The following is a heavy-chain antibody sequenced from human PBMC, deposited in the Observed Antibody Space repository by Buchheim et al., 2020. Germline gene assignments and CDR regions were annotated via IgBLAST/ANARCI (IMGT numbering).Heavy chain of an antibody. CDR2: IWYDGSNK. Sequence: VQLVESGGGLVQPGGSLRLSCAASGFTFSSYWMHWVRQAPGKGLEWVAVIWYDGSNKYYADSVKGRFTISRDNSKNTLYLQMNSLRAEDTAVYYCAREGGYSYGYYFDYWGQGTL. J-gene: IGHJ4*02. CDR1: GFTFSSYW. CDR3: AREGGYSYGYYFDY. V-gene: IGHV3-33*08. D-gene: IGHD5-18*01.